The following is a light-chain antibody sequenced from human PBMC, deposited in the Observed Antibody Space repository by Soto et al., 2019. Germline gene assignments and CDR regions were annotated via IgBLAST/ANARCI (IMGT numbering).Light chain of an antibody. Sequence: QSALTQPASVSGSPGQSITLSCTGTNSDVGSSNLVSWYQHHPGKAPKLIIYEVFKRPSGVSNRFSGSKSGNTASLTISGLQAEDEADYYCCSYVGSSIYVFGTGTQLTVL. CDR2: EVF. CDR3: CSYVGSSIYV. V-gene: IGLV2-23*02. CDR1: NSDVGSSNL. J-gene: IGLJ1*01.